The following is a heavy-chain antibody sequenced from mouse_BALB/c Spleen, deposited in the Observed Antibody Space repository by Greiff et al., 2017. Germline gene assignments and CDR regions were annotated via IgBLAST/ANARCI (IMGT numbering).Heavy chain of an antibody. CDR1: GYTFTNYW. D-gene: IGHD2-14*01. J-gene: IGHJ4*01. Sequence: VKLMESGAELVRPGTSVKMSCKAAGYTFTNYWIGWVKQRPGHGLEWIGDIYPGGGYTNYNEKFKGKATLTADTSSSTAYMQLSSLTSEDSAIYYCARKDRYGYAMDYWGQGTSVTVSS. V-gene: IGHV1-63*02. CDR2: IYPGGGYT. CDR3: ARKDRYGYAMDY.